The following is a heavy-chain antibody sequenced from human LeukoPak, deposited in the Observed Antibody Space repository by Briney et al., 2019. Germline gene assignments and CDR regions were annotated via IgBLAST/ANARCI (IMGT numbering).Heavy chain of an antibody. D-gene: IGHD2-15*01. CDR3: ARVVGRIVVVAANSWFDP. Sequence: SETLSLTCAVSGGSITGFFWTWIRQPAGEGLQYIGRIFSRGGANYNPSLQSRVAMSVDTSQNLFSLKLSSVTAADTAVYYCARVVGRIVVVAANSWFDPWGQGTLVTVSS. CDR2: IFSRGGA. J-gene: IGHJ5*02. CDR1: GGSITGFF. V-gene: IGHV4-4*07.